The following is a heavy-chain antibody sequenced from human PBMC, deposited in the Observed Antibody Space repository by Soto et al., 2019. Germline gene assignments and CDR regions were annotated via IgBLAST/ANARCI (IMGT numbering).Heavy chain of an antibody. Sequence: GGSLRLSCAASGFTFSSYGMHWVRQAPGKGLEWVAVISYDGSNKYYADSVKGRFTISRDNSKNTLYLQMNSLRAEDTAVYYCAKPHNQEWYYDSSGYQFDYWGQGTLVTVSS. J-gene: IGHJ4*02. CDR3: AKPHNQEWYYDSSGYQFDY. CDR2: ISYDGSNK. CDR1: GFTFSSYG. D-gene: IGHD3-22*01. V-gene: IGHV3-30*18.